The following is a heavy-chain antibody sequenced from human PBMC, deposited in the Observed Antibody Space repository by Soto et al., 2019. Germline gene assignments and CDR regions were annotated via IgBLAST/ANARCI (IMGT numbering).Heavy chain of an antibody. CDR1: VGSLSSTSRY. V-gene: IGHV4-39*01. J-gene: IGHJ4*02. CDR3: ARRGYGSVSYYDFDY. Sequence: QLQLQESGPGLVKPSETLSLTCSVSVGSLSSTSRYWGGIRQPPGKGLEWIGSIDYRGSTYYSPSLKSQVVIFVDTAMNLYSLRMPSVAAADTAVYYCARRGYGSVSYYDFDYWGQGTLVTVSS. CDR2: IDYRGST. D-gene: IGHD3-10*01.